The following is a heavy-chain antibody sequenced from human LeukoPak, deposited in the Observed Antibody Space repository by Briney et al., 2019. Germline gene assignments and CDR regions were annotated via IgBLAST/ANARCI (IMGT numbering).Heavy chain of an antibody. CDR1: GGTFSSYA. J-gene: IGHJ3*02. V-gene: IGHV1-69*13. D-gene: IGHD6-19*01. CDR2: IIPIFGTA. Sequence: SVKVSCKASGGTFSSYAISWERQAPGQGLEWMGGIIPIFGTANYAQKFQGRVTITADESTSTAYMELSSLRSEDTAVYYCARDSSGWNDAFDIWGQGTMVTVSS. CDR3: ARDSSGWNDAFDI.